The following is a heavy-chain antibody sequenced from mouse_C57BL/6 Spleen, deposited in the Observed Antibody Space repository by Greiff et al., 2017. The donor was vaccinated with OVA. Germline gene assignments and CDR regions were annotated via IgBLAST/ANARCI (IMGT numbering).Heavy chain of an antibody. CDR2: ISSGGDYI. Sequence: EVKVEESGEGLVKPGGSLKLSCAASGFTFSSYAMSWVRQTPEKRLEWVAYISSGGDYIYYADTVKGRFTISRDNARNTLYLQMSSLKSEDTAMYYCTRDYYGSSNWYFDVWGTGTTVTVSS. CDR3: TRDYYGSSNWYFDV. V-gene: IGHV5-9-1*02. J-gene: IGHJ1*03. CDR1: GFTFSSYA. D-gene: IGHD1-1*01.